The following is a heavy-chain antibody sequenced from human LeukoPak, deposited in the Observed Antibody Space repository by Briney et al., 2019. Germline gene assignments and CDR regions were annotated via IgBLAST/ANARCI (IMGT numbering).Heavy chain of an antibody. V-gene: IGHV4-39*07. Sequence: SETLSLTCTVSGGSISSSSYYWGWIRQPPGKGLEWIGSIYYSGSTYYNPSLKSRVTISVDTSNNQFSLKLSSVTAADTAVYYCARGPYAVVAAIFRLYYFDYWGQGTLVTVSS. J-gene: IGHJ4*02. CDR2: IYYSGST. CDR1: GGSISSSSYY. D-gene: IGHD2-15*01. CDR3: ARGPYAVVAAIFRLYYFDY.